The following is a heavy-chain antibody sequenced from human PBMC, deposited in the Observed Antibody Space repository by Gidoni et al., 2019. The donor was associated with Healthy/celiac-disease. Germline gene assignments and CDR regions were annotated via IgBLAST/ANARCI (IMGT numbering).Heavy chain of an antibody. J-gene: IGHJ4*02. Sequence: EVQLVESGGGLVQPGRSMRLSWAAPGFTFDDYAMNWVRQAPGKGLEWVSGISWNSGSIGYADSVKGRFTISRDNAKNSLYLQMNSLRAEDTALYYCAKDMYGDYAYGNYFDYWGQGTLVTVSS. D-gene: IGHD4-17*01. CDR1: GFTFDDYA. V-gene: IGHV3-9*01. CDR3: AKDMYGDYAYGNYFDY. CDR2: ISWNSGSI.